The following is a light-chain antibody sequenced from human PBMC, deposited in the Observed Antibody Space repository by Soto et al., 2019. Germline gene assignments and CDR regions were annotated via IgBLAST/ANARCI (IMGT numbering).Light chain of an antibody. V-gene: IGKV3-15*01. CDR1: QSISSN. J-gene: IGKJ1*01. CDR2: RAS. Sequence: EIVLTQSPATLSVSPGESATLSCRASQSISSNLAWYQQKPGQSPRLLIYRASSRATGVPVRFSGSGSGVAFTLTISSLQPEDFATYYCQQLIRFPTKFGQGTKVDIK. CDR3: QQLIRFPTK.